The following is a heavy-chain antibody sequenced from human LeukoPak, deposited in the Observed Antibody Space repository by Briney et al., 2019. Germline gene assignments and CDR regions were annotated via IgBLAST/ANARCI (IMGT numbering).Heavy chain of an antibody. V-gene: IGHV4-39*07. CDR1: GGSISSSSYY. D-gene: IGHD3-22*01. J-gene: IGHJ4*02. Sequence: SETLSLTCTVSGGSISSSSYYWGWIRQPPGKGLEWIGSIYYSGSTYYNPSLKSRVTISVDTSKNQFSLELSSVTAADTAVYYCARDSYYYDSGGYTNFDYWGQGTLVTVSS. CDR3: ARDSYYYDSGGYTNFDY. CDR2: IYYSGST.